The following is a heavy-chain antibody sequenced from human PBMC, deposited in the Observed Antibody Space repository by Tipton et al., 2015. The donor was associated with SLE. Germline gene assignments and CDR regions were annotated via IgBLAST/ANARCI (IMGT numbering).Heavy chain of an antibody. CDR3: ATQGYYDSSFDY. J-gene: IGHJ4*02. D-gene: IGHD3-16*01. CDR1: GGSISSNTW. V-gene: IGHV4-4*02. Sequence: TLSLTCTVSGGSISSNTWWNWVRQPPGMGLEWIGEIHHRGTTNYNPSLESRVTITVDTSKNQFSLKLSSVTAADTAVYYCATQGYYDSSFDYWGQGTLVTVSS. CDR2: IHHRGTT.